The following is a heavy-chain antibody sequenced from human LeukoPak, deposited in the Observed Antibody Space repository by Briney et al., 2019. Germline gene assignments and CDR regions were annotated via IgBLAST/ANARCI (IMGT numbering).Heavy chain of an antibody. CDR3: TRGSIAYYYMDV. CDR1: GDSISSYY. J-gene: IGHJ6*03. CDR2: IYYSGST. D-gene: IGHD3-22*01. V-gene: IGHV4-59*01. Sequence: SETLSLTCTVSGDSISSYYWSWIRQPAGKGLEWIGYIYYSGSTNYNPSLKSRVTISVDTSKNQCSLKLSSVTAADTAVYYCTRGSIAYYYMDVWGKGTTVTISS.